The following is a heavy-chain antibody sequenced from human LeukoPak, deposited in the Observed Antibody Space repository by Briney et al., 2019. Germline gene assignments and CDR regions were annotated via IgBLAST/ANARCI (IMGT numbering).Heavy chain of an antibody. J-gene: IGHJ4*02. V-gene: IGHV1-46*03. D-gene: IGHD6-13*01. Sequence: ASVTVSCKASGYTFTSYYMHWVRQAPGQGLEWMGLINPSGGSTSYAQKFQGRVTMTRDTSTSTVYMELSSLRSEDTAVYYCARGEGSSWGPGYFDYWGQGTLVTVSS. CDR3: ARGEGSSWGPGYFDY. CDR2: INPSGGST. CDR1: GYTFTSYY.